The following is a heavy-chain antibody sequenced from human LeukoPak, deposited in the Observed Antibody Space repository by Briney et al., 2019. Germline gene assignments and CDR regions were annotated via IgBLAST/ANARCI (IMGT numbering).Heavy chain of an antibody. Sequence: GGSLRLSCAASGFSFSNYWLSWVRQAPGKGLEWVANIKKDGSELHYVDSVEGRFTISRDNAKSSLYLQMNSLRAEDTAVYFCTRDEWVAATLRWIYWGQGTLVTVSS. V-gene: IGHV3-7*01. CDR2: IKKDGSEL. J-gene: IGHJ4*02. CDR3: TRDEWVAATLRWIY. CDR1: GFSFSNYW. D-gene: IGHD2-15*01.